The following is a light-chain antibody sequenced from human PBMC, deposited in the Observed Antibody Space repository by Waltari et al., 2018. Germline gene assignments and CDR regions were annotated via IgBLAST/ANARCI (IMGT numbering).Light chain of an antibody. CDR1: SPRTSY. Sequence: SSELTQGPDVSVALGQTVKITCPGDSPRTSYASWYHVKPGQAPVLVLFGKEKRPSGIPDRISGYSSGTTSSLTITGAQAEDEADYYCHSRKGRDNQVVFGGGTKLTVL. V-gene: IGLV3-19*01. J-gene: IGLJ3*02. CDR2: GKE. CDR3: HSRKGRDNQVV.